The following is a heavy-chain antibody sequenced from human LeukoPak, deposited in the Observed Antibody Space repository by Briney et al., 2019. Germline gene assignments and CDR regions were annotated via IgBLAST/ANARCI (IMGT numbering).Heavy chain of an antibody. D-gene: IGHD2-2*03. J-gene: IGHJ4*02. CDR2: IYYSGST. CDR3: ASFPLDEYYFDY. CDR1: GGSISSYY. V-gene: IGHV4-59*01. Sequence: PSETLSLTCTVSGGSISSYYWSWIRQPPGKGLEWIGYIYYSGSTNYNPSLKSRVTISVDTSKNQFSLKLSSVTAADTAVYYCASFPLDEYYFDYWGQGTLVTVSS.